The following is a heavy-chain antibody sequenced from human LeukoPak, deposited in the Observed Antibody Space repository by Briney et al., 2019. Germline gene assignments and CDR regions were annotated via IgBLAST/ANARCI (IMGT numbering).Heavy chain of an antibody. CDR3: ARERLRGVPGYYYYVMDV. J-gene: IGHJ6*02. CDR1: GFTFSRYA. Sequence: GGSLRLSCAVSGFTFSRYAMHWVRQAPGKGLEWVAVISYDGTNKYYADSVKGRFTISRDNSKNTLFLQMNSLRAEDTAVYYCARERLRGVPGYYYYVMDVWGQGTTVTVSS. D-gene: IGHD3-10*01. CDR2: ISYDGTNK. V-gene: IGHV3-30*04.